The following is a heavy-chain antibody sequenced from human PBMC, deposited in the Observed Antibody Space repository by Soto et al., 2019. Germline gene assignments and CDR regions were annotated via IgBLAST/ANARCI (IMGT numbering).Heavy chain of an antibody. CDR2: IYPHDSDS. CDR3: ARRASNYYGVDV. CDR1: RYSFTNYW. V-gene: IGHV5-51*01. J-gene: IGHJ6*02. Sequence: PGESLKISCKGSRYSFTNYWIGWVRQMPGKGLEWMGIIYPHDSDSIYSPSFQGQVTISADKSISTAYLQWSSLKASDTGIYFCARRASNYYGVDVWGQGTTVTVSS.